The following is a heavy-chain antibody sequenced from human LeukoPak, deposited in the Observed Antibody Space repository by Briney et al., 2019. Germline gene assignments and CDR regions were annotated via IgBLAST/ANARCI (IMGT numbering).Heavy chain of an antibody. J-gene: IGHJ5*02. D-gene: IGHD1/OR15-1a*01. CDR3: AKDPITGTAGHWFDP. V-gene: IGHV1-46*01. CDR1: GYTFTSYY. CDR2: INPSGGST. Sequence: ASVKVSCKASGYTFTSYYMHWVRQAPGQGLEWMGIINPSGGSTNYAQKFRGRVTMTRDMSTTTVYMELSSLRSEDTAVYYCAKDPITGTAGHWFDPWGQGTLVTVSS.